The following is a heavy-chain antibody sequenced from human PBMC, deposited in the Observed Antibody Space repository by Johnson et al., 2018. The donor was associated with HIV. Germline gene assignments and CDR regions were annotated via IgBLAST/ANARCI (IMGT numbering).Heavy chain of an antibody. Sequence: VQLVESGGGVVQPGGSLRLSCAASGFTSSDYYISWIRQAPGKGLELISYISNGGSNIFYADSVKGRFTISRDNAKSSLYLQLNSLRAEDTAVYYGARDYQGIYDSTLRGGAFDIWGQGTMVTVSS. CDR1: GFTSSDYY. CDR3: ARDYQGIYDSTLRGGAFDI. J-gene: IGHJ3*02. V-gene: IGHV3-11*04. CDR2: ISNGGSNI. D-gene: IGHD3-22*01.